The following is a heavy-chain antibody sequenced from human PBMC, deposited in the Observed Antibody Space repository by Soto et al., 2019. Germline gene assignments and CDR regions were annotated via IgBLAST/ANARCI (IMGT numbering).Heavy chain of an antibody. CDR3: AHSQWLAYCSGGRCYSRRRGSDDGMDV. CDR2: IYWDDDK. D-gene: IGHD2-15*01. J-gene: IGHJ6*02. CDR1: ALSLSTSAVG. Sequence: QITLKESGPTLVKPTQTLTLPPPPPALSLSTSAVGVGWIRQPPGKALEWLALIYWDDDKRYSPSLKSRLTIXXXTPQHHVVLTXXNXHXXNKATYCCAHSQWLAYCSGGRCYSRRRGSDDGMDVWGQGPTVTVSS. V-gene: IGHV2-5*02.